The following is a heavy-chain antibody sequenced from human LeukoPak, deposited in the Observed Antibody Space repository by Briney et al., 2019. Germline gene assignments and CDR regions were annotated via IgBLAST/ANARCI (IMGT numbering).Heavy chain of an antibody. Sequence: GGSLRLSCAASGFTFSSYGMSWVRQAPGKGLEWVSAITSSGGSTYYADSVKGRFTISRDNSKNTLYLQMNSLRAEDTAVYYCAKDKYGSGSYYIGLIDYWGQGTLVTVSS. D-gene: IGHD3-10*01. CDR2: ITSSGGST. J-gene: IGHJ4*02. CDR3: AKDKYGSGSYYIGLIDY. CDR1: GFTFSSYG. V-gene: IGHV3-23*01.